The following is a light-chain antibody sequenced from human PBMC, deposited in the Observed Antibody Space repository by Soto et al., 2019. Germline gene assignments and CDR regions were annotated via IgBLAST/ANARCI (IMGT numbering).Light chain of an antibody. V-gene: IGKV1-5*01. J-gene: IGKJ1*01. CDR3: QQYKTYPGT. CDR1: QSLSGW. CDR2: DVF. Sequence: DIPMTQSPSTLSASVGDRVTITCRASQSLSGWLAWYQQKPGKAPKLLIYDVFTLQSGVPSRFSGSESGTEFTLTISSLQPDDFATYYCQQYKTYPGTFGQGTQVEVK.